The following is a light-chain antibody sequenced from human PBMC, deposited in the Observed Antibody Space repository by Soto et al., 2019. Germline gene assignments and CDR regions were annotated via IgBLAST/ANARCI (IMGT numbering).Light chain of an antibody. CDR1: SSNIGLNY. V-gene: IGLV1-47*01. CDR3: SVWDNSLSCRV. J-gene: IGLJ3*02. CDR2: KTG. Sequence: QSVLTQPPSASGTPGQRVNISCSGGSSNIGLNYVYWYQQLPGTAPKLLIYKTGERPSGVPDRFSGSKSGTSASLAISGLRSEDEAEYYCSVWDNSLSCRVFGEGTKVTVL.